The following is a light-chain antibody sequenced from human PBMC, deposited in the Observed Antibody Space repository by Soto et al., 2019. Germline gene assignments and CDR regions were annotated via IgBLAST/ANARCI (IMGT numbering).Light chain of an antibody. CDR2: SNN. Sequence: QSALTQPPSASGTPGQRVTISCSGSSSNIGSNTVNWYQQLPGTAPKLLIYSNNQRPSGVPDRFSGSKSGTSASLAISGLQSEDEADYYCAAWDDSLNGSNYVFGTGTKLTVL. CDR1: SSNIGSNT. CDR3: AAWDDSLNGSNYV. V-gene: IGLV1-44*01. J-gene: IGLJ1*01.